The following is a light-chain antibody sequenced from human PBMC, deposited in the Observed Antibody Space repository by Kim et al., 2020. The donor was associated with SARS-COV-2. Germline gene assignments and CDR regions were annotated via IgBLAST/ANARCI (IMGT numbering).Light chain of an antibody. CDR2: GAD. J-gene: IGKJ2*01. CDR3: QQYVIAPFT. V-gene: IGKV3-20*01. Sequence: LSPGEGASLSCRDSQSVRSSHLAWYQKKPGQSPRLLIYGADGRAPGIPDRFSGSGSGTDFTLTISRLEPEDFAVYYCQQYVIAPFTFGQGTKLEI. CDR1: QSVRSSH.